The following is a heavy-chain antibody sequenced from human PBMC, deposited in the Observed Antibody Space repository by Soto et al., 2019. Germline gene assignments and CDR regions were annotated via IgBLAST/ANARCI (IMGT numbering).Heavy chain of an antibody. Sequence: SETLSLTCTVSGGSMISYYWSWIRQPPGRGLEWIGYIYYSGSTNYNPSLKSRVTISVDTSKNQFSLKLSSVTAADTAVYYCARAGSGFDYWGQGTLVTVSS. CDR1: GGSMISYY. D-gene: IGHD6-19*01. CDR2: IYYSGST. V-gene: IGHV4-59*01. J-gene: IGHJ4*02. CDR3: ARAGSGFDY.